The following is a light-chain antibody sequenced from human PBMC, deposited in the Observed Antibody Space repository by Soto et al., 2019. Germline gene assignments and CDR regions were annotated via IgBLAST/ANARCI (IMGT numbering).Light chain of an antibody. V-gene: IGKV3-15*01. Sequence: EIVMTQSPATLSVSPGERATLSCRTSQSVSGNLAWYQQKPGQAPRLLIYGASTRATGIPARFSGGGSGTEFTLTISTLQAEDFAVYYCQQYKNWPPAFGKGTKVEIK. CDR1: QSVSGN. CDR2: GAS. J-gene: IGKJ1*01. CDR3: QQYKNWPPA.